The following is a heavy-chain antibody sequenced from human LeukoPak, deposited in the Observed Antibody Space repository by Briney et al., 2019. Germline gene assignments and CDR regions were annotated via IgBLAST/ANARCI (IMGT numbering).Heavy chain of an antibody. V-gene: IGHV1-18*01. CDR2: ISAYNGNT. Sequence: GASVKVSCKASGYTFTSYGISWVRQAPGQGLEWMGWISAYNGNTNYAQKLQGRVTMTTDTSTSTAYMELRSLRSDDTAVYYCARTTYYDFWSGYSSWGQGTLVTVSS. J-gene: IGHJ4*02. D-gene: IGHD3-3*01. CDR3: ARTTYYDFWSGYSS. CDR1: GYTFTSYG.